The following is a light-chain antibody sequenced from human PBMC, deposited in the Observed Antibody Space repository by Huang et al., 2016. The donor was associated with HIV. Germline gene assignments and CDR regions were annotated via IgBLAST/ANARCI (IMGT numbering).Light chain of an antibody. J-gene: IGKJ1*01. CDR3: QQYYSTPT. CDR1: QGISNS. Sequence: DIQMTQSPSSLSASVGDRVTITCRASQGISNSLAWYQQKPGKVPKLLLHDTSRLQSGVPSRFSGSGSGTDDTLTISSLQPEDFASYYCQQYYSTPTFGQGTKVEIK. V-gene: IGKV1-NL1*01. CDR2: DTS.